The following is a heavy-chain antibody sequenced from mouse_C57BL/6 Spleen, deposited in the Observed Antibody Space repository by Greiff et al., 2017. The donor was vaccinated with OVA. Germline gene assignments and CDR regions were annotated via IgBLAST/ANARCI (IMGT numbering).Heavy chain of an antibody. D-gene: IGHD1-1*01. Sequence: EESGPGLVKPSQSLSLTCSVTGYSITSGYYWNWIRQFPGNKLEWMGYISYDGSNNYNPSLKNRISITRDTSKNQFFLKLNSVTTEDTATYYCARATEGYFDVWGTETTVTVSS. J-gene: IGHJ1*03. CDR3: ARATEGYFDV. V-gene: IGHV3-6*01. CDR1: GYSITSGYY. CDR2: ISYDGSN.